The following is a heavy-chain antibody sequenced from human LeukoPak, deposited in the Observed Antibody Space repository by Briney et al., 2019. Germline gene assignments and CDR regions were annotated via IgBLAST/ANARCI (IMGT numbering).Heavy chain of an antibody. V-gene: IGHV1-69*01. CDR1: GGTFSSYA. J-gene: IGHJ4*02. D-gene: IGHD3-10*01. Sequence: SVKVSCKASGGTFSSYAISWVRQAPGQGLEWMGGIIPIFGTANYAQKFQGRVTITADESTSTAYMELSSLRSEDTAVYYCAGRSGSYYNAPFAYWGQGTLVTVSS. CDR3: AGRSGSYYNAPFAY. CDR2: IIPIFGTA.